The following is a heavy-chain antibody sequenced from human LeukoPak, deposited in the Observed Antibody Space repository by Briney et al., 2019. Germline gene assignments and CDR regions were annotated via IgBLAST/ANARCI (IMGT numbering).Heavy chain of an antibody. CDR2: ISYDGSNK. CDR1: GFTFSSYA. V-gene: IGHV3-30-3*01. J-gene: IGHJ6*02. Sequence: PGGSLRLSCAATGFTFSSYAMHWVRQAPGKGLEWVAVISYDGSNKYYADSVKGRFTISRDNSKNTLYLQMNSLRAEDTAVYYCARSRPDYVYGMDVWGQGTTVTVSS. D-gene: IGHD2-2*01. CDR3: ARSRPDYVYGMDV.